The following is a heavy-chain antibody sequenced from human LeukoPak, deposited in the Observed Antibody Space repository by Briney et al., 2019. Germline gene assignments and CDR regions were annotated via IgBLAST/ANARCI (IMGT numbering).Heavy chain of an antibody. Sequence: GASVTVSCKVPGYALTELSMHWVRQAPGKGLEWMGGFDPEDGETIYAQKFQGRVTMTEDTSTDTAYMELSSLRSEDTAVYYCATPPYSSGWRTFDHWGQGTLVTVSS. CDR3: ATPPYSSGWRTFDH. V-gene: IGHV1-24*01. CDR2: FDPEDGET. CDR1: GYALTELS. J-gene: IGHJ4*02. D-gene: IGHD6-19*01.